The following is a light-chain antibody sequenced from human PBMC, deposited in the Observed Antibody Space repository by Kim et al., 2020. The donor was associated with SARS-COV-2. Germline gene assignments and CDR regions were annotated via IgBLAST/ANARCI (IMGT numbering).Light chain of an antibody. CDR1: QIVSNN. J-gene: IGKJ4*01. CDR3: QQYNNWRGS. Sequence: VSPGERATLSCRASQIVSNNLAWYQQRPGQAPRLLISGASTRATGIPARFSGSGSGTAVTLTISSLQSEDFAVYYCQQYNNWRGSFGGGTKVDIK. CDR2: GAS. V-gene: IGKV3-15*01.